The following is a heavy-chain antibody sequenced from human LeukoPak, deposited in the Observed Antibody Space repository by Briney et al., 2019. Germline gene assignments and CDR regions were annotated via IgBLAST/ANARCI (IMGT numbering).Heavy chain of an antibody. CDR2: IYHSGST. J-gene: IGHJ5*02. CDR3: ARQHRGQQLYNWFDP. V-gene: IGHV4-38-2*02. D-gene: IGHD6-13*01. CDR1: GYSISSGYY. Sequence: SETLSLTCTVSGYSISSGYYWGWIRQPPGKGLEWIGSIYHSGSTYYNPSLKSRVTISVDTSKNQFSLKLSSVTAADTAVYYCARQHRGQQLYNWFDPWGQGTLVTVSS.